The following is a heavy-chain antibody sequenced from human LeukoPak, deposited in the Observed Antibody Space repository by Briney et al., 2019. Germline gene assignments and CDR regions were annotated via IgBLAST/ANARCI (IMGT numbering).Heavy chain of an antibody. J-gene: IGHJ4*02. D-gene: IGHD3-22*01. V-gene: IGHV5-51*01. Sequence: GESLKISCKGSGYSFTSYWIGWARQMPGKGLEWMGIIYPGDSDTRYSPSFQGQVTISADKSISTAYLQWSSLKASDTAMYYCARRGDGYYDSSGYSYYFDYWGQGTLVTVSS. CDR1: GYSFTSYW. CDR2: IYPGDSDT. CDR3: ARRGDGYYDSSGYSYYFDY.